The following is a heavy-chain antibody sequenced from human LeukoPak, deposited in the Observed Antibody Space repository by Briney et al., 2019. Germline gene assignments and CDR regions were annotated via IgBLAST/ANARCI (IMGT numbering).Heavy chain of an antibody. D-gene: IGHD6-19*01. CDR3: AKDEQWLVYDH. J-gene: IGHJ4*02. CDR2: ISGRGGST. V-gene: IGHV3-23*01. Sequence: PGGSLRLSCAASGFTFSSYAMGWVRQAPGKGLEWVSAISGRGGSTYYADSVKGRFTVSRDNSKNTLSLQMNSLRAEDTAVYYCAKDEQWLVYDHWGQGTLVTVSS. CDR1: GFTFSSYA.